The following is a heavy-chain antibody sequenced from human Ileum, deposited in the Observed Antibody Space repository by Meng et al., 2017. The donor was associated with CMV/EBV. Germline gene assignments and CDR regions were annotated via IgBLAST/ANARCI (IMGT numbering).Heavy chain of an antibody. J-gene: IGHJ5*02. CDR2: ISSDGSAT. CDR1: GFSLSNYW. V-gene: IGHV3-74*01. Sequence: GESLKISCAASGFSLSNYWMHWVRQGPGKGLVWVSRISSDGSATTYADSVKGRFTIARDNRKNTLYLQMNSLRAEDTAVYYCARGKSHSVGIIYSYFDPWGQGAMVTVSS. D-gene: IGHD5-18*01. CDR3: ARGKSHSVGIIYSYFDP.